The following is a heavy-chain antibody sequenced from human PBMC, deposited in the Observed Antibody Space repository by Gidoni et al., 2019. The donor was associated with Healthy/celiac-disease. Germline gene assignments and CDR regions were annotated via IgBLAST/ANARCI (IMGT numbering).Heavy chain of an antibody. CDR3: AKDRLGYGDGDYYYYGMDV. CDR1: GFTFSSYA. J-gene: IGHJ6*02. CDR2: ISGSGGST. Sequence: EVQLLESGGGLVQPGGSLRLSCAASGFTFSSYAMRWVRQAPGKGLEWVSAISGSGGSTYYADSVKGRFTISRDNSKNTLYLQMNSLRAEDTAVYYCAKDRLGYGDGDYYYYGMDVWGQGTTVTVSS. V-gene: IGHV3-23*01. D-gene: IGHD4-17*01.